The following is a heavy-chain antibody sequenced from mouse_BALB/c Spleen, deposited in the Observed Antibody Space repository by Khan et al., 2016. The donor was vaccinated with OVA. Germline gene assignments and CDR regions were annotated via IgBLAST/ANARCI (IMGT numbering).Heavy chain of an antibody. CDR1: GYSITSDYA. Sequence: EVQLQESGPGLVKPSQSLSLTCTVTGYSITSDYAWNWIRQFPGNKLEWMGYISYIGSTTYNPSLKSRISITRTTSKDQFFLQLKAVTSEDTAKYYCASELGSYCALDYWGQGTSVTVSS. V-gene: IGHV3-2*02. D-gene: IGHD4-1*01. J-gene: IGHJ4*01. CDR2: ISYIGST. CDR3: ASELGSYCALDY.